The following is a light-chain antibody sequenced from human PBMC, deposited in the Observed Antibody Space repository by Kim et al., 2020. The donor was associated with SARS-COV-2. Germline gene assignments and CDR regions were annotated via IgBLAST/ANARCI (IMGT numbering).Light chain of an antibody. CDR1: SSNIGTNT. Sequence: GQRVTISCSGGSSNIGTNTVNWYQQVPGTAPKLLIYSNNQRPSGVPDRFSGSKSGTSASLAISGLQSEDEADYYCATWDDSLNGPVFGGGTQLTVL. CDR3: ATWDDSLNGPV. J-gene: IGLJ3*02. CDR2: SNN. V-gene: IGLV1-44*01.